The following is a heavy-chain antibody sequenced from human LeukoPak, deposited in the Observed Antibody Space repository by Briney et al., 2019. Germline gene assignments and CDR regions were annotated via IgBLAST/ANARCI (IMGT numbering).Heavy chain of an antibody. D-gene: IGHD3-22*01. CDR2: IWYDGSNK. V-gene: IGHV3-33*01. Sequence: GGSLRLSCAASGFTFSSYGMHWVRQAPGKGLEWVAVIWYDGSNKYYADSVKGRFTISRDNSKNTLYLQMNSLRAEDTAVYYCARDYYSSGSYGTDVWGQGTTVTVSS. CDR1: GFTFSSYG. J-gene: IGHJ6*02. CDR3: ARDYYSSGSYGTDV.